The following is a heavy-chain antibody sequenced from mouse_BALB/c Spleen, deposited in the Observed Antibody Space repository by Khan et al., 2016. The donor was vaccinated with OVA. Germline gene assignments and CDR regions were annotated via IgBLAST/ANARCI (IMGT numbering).Heavy chain of an antibody. Sequence: QVQLQQSGAELAKPGASVKMSCKASGYTFTSYWMHWVKQRPGQGLEWIGYINPATDYTEYNQKFKNKATLTADKSSSTAYMHISSLTSVDSAVYYCVNHGSRPAWFTYWGQGTPVTVSA. J-gene: IGHJ3*01. CDR3: VNHGSRPAWFTY. V-gene: IGHV1-7*01. D-gene: IGHD1-1*01. CDR1: GYTFTSYW. CDR2: INPATDYT.